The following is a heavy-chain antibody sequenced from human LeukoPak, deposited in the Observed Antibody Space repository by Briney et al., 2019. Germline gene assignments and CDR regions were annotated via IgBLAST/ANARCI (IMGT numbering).Heavy chain of an antibody. J-gene: IGHJ4*02. CDR3: AKGPTNWIGWYDLYC. V-gene: IGHV3-23*01. CDR2: TSGRGVST. CDR1: LFTSSGSA. D-gene: IGHD6-19*01. Sequence: GGSLRHSPVHSLFTSSGSAISTGPRAPGKGLEWVSATSGRGVSTYYADSVKGRFTISRDNSKNTLYLQMNSLRAEDTAVYYCAKGPTNWIGWYDLYCRGPVTLVTVSS.